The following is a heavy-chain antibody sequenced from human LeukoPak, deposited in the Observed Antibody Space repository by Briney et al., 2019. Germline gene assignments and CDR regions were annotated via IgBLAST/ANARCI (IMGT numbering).Heavy chain of an antibody. CDR3: ARDREDTAMDNLFDP. J-gene: IGHJ5*02. CDR2: INPNSGGT. V-gene: IGHV1-2*02. Sequence: ASVKVSCKASGYTFTGYYMHRVRQAPGQGLEWMGWINPNSGGTNYAQKFQGRVTMTRDTSISTAYMELSRLRSDDTAVYYCARDREDTAMDNLFDPWGQGTLVTVSS. CDR1: GYTFTGYY. D-gene: IGHD5-18*01.